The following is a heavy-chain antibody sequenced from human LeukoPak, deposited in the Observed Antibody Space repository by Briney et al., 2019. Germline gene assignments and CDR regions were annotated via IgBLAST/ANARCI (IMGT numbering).Heavy chain of an antibody. CDR2: MNHSEST. CDR3: ARFPGPRLLWFGELSSLMDV. CDR1: GGSISGSSYY. Sequence: PSETLSLTCTVSGGSISGSSYYWGWLRRPRGKGLEWFVEMNHSESTSYNPSLKSRVTISVDTTKNQFSLKLSSVTAADTAVYYCARFPGPRLLWFGELSSLMDVWGQGTTVTVSS. V-gene: IGHV4-39*07. J-gene: IGHJ6*02. D-gene: IGHD3-10*01.